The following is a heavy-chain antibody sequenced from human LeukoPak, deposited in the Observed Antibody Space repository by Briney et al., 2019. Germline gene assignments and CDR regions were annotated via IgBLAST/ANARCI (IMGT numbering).Heavy chain of an antibody. Sequence: AGGSLRLSCAASGFTFSDYYMSWIRQAPGKGLEWVSYISSSGSTMYYADSVKGRFTISRDNAKNSLYLQMNSLRAEDTAVYYCARDRPVTYRWSPDDAFDIWGQGTMVTVSS. CDR3: ARDRPVTYRWSPDDAFDI. CDR1: GFTFSDYY. V-gene: IGHV3-11*01. D-gene: IGHD2-2*01. CDR2: ISSSGSTM. J-gene: IGHJ3*02.